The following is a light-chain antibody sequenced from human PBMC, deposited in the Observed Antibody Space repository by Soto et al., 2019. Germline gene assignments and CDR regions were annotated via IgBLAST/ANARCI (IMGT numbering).Light chain of an antibody. J-gene: IGKJ1*01. CDR3: QQYNNWPGT. CDR2: GAS. CDR1: QSVSSN. Sequence: EIVMTQSPATLSVSPGERATLSCRASQSVSSNLAWYQQKSGQAPRLLMYGASTRATGFPARFSGSGFGTEFTLTISSLQSEDLAVYYCQQYNNWPGTFGQGTKVEIK. V-gene: IGKV3-15*01.